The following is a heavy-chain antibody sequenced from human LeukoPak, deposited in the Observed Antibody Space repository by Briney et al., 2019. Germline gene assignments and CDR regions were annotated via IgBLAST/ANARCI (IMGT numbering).Heavy chain of an antibody. CDR3: ARDLKGRITIFGY. CDR2: ISLSSTTI. CDR1: GFTFSTYN. V-gene: IGHV3-48*04. Sequence: PGGSLRLSCAASGFTFSTYNMNWVRQAPGKGLEWVSFISLSSTTIYYADSVKGRFTISRDNAKNSLYLQMNSLRAEDTAVYYCARDLKGRITIFGYWGQGTLVTVSS. D-gene: IGHD3-9*01. J-gene: IGHJ4*02.